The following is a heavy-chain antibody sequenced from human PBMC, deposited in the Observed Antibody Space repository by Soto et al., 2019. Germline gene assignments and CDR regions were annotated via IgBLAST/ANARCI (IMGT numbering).Heavy chain of an antibody. CDR3: ARDRRWLPRGPNNWLDL. Sequence: SETLSLTCTVSGGSINSGDYYWTWVRQPPGKGLEWIGYIYYDGNSQHNPSLKSRVTMSIDTSKNQFSLNLSSVTAADTAVYYCARDRRWLPRGPNNWLDLWAQGTQVTVS. J-gene: IGHJ5*02. CDR2: IYYDGNS. CDR1: GGSINSGDYY. V-gene: IGHV4-30-4*01. D-gene: IGHD5-12*01.